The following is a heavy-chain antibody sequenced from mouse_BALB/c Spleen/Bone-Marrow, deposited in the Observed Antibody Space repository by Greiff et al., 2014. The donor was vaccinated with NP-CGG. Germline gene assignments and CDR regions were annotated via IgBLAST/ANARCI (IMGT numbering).Heavy chain of an antibody. V-gene: IGHV2-9*02. J-gene: IGHJ2*01. CDR1: GFSLTSYG. Sequence: VKLVESGPGLVAPSQSLSITCTVSGFSLTSYGVHWVRQPPGKGLEWLGVIWAGGITNYNSTLISRLSISKDNSKSQVFLKMNSLQSDDTAMYYCARGLRLRDYFDYWGQGTTLTVSS. CDR2: IWAGGIT. D-gene: IGHD1-2*01. CDR3: ARGLRLRDYFDY.